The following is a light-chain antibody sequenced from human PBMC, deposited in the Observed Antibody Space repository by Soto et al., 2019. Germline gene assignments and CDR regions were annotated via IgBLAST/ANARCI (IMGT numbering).Light chain of an antibody. CDR1: QSISSW. V-gene: IGKV1-5*03. J-gene: IGKJ1*01. CDR2: KAS. CDR3: QQYNSFPT. Sequence: DIQMTQSPSTLSASVGDRVTITCRASQSISSWLAWYQQKPGKAPKLLIYKASSLESGVPSMFSGSGSGTECTLTISSLQPDEFATYYCQQYNSFPTFGQGTKVEIK.